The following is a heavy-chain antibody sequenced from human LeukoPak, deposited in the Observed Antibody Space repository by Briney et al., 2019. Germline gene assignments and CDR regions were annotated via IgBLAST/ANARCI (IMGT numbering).Heavy chain of an antibody. D-gene: IGHD6-19*01. J-gene: IGHJ3*02. V-gene: IGHV3-21*01. CDR3: ARVAGMNAFDI. CDR1: GFTFSSYS. Sequence: GGSLRLSCAASGFTFSSYSMNWVRQAPGKGLEWVSSISSSSSYIYYADSVKGRFTISRDNAKNSLYLQMNSLRAEDTAVYYCARVAGMNAFDIWGQGTMVTVSS. CDR2: ISSSSSYI.